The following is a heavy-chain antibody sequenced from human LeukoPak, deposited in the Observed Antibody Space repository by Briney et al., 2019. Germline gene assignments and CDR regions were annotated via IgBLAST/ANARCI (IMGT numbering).Heavy chain of an antibody. CDR1: GDSISNSNYY. D-gene: IGHD2-8*02. CDR2: IYYSGTT. Sequence: SETLSLTCTVSGDSISNSNYYWGWIRQPPGKGLEWIGTIYYSGTTYYNPSLKSRVVISVDTSRNQFSLRLNSITAADTAVYYCASRYSTGLHFDFWGQGTLVPVSS. J-gene: IGHJ4*02. V-gene: IGHV4-39*07. CDR3: ASRYSTGLHFDF.